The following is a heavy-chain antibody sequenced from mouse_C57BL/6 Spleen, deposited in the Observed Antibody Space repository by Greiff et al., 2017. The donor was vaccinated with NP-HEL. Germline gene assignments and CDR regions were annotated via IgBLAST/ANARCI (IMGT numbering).Heavy chain of an antibody. Sequence: VQLQQSGPELVKPGASVKISCKASGYSFTGYYMNWVKQSPEKSLEWIGEINPSTGGTTYNQKFKAKATLTVDKSSSTAYMQLKSLTSEDSAVYYGARSRAYYYGSSFYWYFDVWGTGTTVTVSS. J-gene: IGHJ1*03. V-gene: IGHV1-42*01. CDR2: INPSTGGT. CDR3: ARSRAYYYGSSFYWYFDV. D-gene: IGHD1-1*01. CDR1: GYSFTGYY.